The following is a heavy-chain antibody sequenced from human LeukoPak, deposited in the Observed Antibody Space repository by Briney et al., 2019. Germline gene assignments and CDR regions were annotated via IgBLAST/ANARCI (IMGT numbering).Heavy chain of an antibody. CDR3: ARGRGARIPAHSREKPKYFQH. J-gene: IGHJ1*01. CDR1: GGSFSGYY. D-gene: IGHD4/OR15-4a*01. Sequence: PSETLSLTCAVYGGSFSGYYWSWIRQPPGKGLEWIGEINHSGSTNYNPSLKSRVTISVDTSKNQFSLKLSSVTAADTAVYYCARGRGARIPAHSREKPKYFQHWGRGTLVTVSS. CDR2: INHSGST. V-gene: IGHV4-34*01.